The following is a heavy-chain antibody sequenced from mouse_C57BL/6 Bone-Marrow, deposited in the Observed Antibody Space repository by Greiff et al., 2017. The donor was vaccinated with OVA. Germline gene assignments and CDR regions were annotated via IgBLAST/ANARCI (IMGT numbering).Heavy chain of an antibody. CDR1: GYTFTSYT. J-gene: IGHJ2*01. V-gene: IGHV1-4*01. CDR3: ERDWYIKGGYFDD. D-gene: IGHD1-1*02. CDR2: INPSSGYT. Sequence: VQLVESGAELARPGASVKMSCKASGYTFTSYTMHWVKQRPGQGLEWIGYINPSSGYTKYNQKFKDKATLTADKSSSTAYMQLSSLTSEVSAVYYRERDWYIKGGYFDDWGQGTTLTVSS.